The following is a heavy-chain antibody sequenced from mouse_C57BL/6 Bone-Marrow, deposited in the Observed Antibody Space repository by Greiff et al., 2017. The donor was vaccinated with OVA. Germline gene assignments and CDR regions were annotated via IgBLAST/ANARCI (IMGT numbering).Heavy chain of an antibody. CDR1: GFSLTSYG. V-gene: IGHV2-5*01. D-gene: IGHD2-5*01. J-gene: IGHJ1*03. CDR2: IWRGGST. CDR3: AKNVYYSNQGYFDV. Sequence: VQGVESGPGLVQPSQSLSITCTVSGFSLTSYGVHWVRQSPGKGLEWLGVIWRGGSTDYNAAFMSRLSITKDNSKSQVFFKMNSLQADDTAIYYCAKNVYYSNQGYFDVWGTGTTVTVSS.